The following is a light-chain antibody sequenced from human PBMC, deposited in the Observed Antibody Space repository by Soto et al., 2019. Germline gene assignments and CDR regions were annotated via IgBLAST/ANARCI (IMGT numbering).Light chain of an antibody. Sequence: VLTQSPGTLSFSPGERVTLSCRASQSVTSSYLTWYQQKPGQAPRLLIYGASSRATGIPDRFSGRGSGTDFTLTISRLEPEDFAVYYCQQYGTSPFTFGPGTKVDIK. J-gene: IGKJ3*01. CDR1: QSVTSSY. CDR3: QQYGTSPFT. CDR2: GAS. V-gene: IGKV3-20*01.